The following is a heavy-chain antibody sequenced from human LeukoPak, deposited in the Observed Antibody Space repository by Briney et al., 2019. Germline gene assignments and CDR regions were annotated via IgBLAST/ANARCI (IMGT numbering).Heavy chain of an antibody. J-gene: IGHJ6*03. CDR1: GGTFSSYA. CDR2: IIPIFGTA. CDR3: ARGVRKIHRYYYYYMDV. V-gene: IGHV1-69*13. Sequence: VASVKVSCKASGGTFSSYAISWVRQAPGQGLEWMGGIIPIFGTANYAQKFQGRVTITADESTSTAYMELSSLRSEDTAVYYCARGVRKIHRYYYYYMDVWGKGTTVTVSS. D-gene: IGHD5-18*01.